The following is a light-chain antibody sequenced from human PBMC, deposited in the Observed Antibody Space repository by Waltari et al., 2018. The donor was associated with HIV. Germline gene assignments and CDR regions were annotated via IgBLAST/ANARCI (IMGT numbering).Light chain of an antibody. CDR2: KDI. J-gene: IGLJ1*01. V-gene: IGLV3-25*03. CDR1: ALPKQY. CDR3: QSADSSDTFV. Sequence: SYELTQPPSVSVSPGQTARITCSGDALPKQYAYWYQQKPGQAPILVIYKDIERPSGIPERFSGSRSGKTVTLTISGVQAEDEADYYCQSADSSDTFVFGSGTKVTVL.